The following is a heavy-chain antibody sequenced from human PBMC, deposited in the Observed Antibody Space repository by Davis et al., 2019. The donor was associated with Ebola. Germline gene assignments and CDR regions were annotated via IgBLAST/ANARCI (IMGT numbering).Heavy chain of an antibody. CDR3: AKDLYDSSGYYLTS. J-gene: IGHJ4*02. D-gene: IGHD3-22*01. V-gene: IGHV3-21*01. CDR2: ISSSSSYI. CDR1: GFTFSSYS. Sequence: PGGSLRLSCAASGFTFSSYSMNWVRQAPGKGLEWVSSISSSSSYIYYADSVKGRFTISRDNAKNSLYLQMNSLRAEDTAVYYCAKDLYDSSGYYLTSWGQGTLVTVSS.